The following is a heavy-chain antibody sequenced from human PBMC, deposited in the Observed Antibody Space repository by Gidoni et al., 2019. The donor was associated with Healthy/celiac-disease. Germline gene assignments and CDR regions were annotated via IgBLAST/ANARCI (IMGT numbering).Heavy chain of an antibody. V-gene: IGHV3-7*03. CDR2: IKQDGSEK. CDR3: AREGEAARQNDAFDI. J-gene: IGHJ3*02. Sequence: EVQLVESGGGLVQPGGSLRLSCAASGFTFSSYWMSWVRQAPGKGLEWVANIKQDGSEKYYVDSVKGRFTISRDNAKNSLYLQMNSLGAEDTAVYYCAREGEAARQNDAFDIWGQGTMVTVSS. CDR1: GFTFSSYW. D-gene: IGHD6-6*01.